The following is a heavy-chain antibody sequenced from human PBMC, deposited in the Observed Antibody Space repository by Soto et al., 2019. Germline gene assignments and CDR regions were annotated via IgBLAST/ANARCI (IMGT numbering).Heavy chain of an antibody. Sequence: QVQLVQSGAEVKKPGSSVKVSCKASGGTFSSYTISWVRQAPGQGLEWMGRIIPILGIANYAQKFQGRVTITADKSTGKAYMELSSLSAEDTAVYYCASPPYDYDSSGYYPYWGQGTLVTVSS. CDR1: GGTFSSYT. J-gene: IGHJ4*02. V-gene: IGHV1-69*02. D-gene: IGHD3-22*01. CDR3: ASPPYDYDSSGYYPY. CDR2: IIPILGIA.